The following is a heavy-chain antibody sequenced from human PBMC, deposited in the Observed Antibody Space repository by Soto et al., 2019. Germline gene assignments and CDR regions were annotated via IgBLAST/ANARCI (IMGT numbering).Heavy chain of an antibody. Sequence: ASVKVSCKASGYTFTSYAMHWVRQAPGQRLEWMGWINAGNGNTKYSQKFQGRVTITRDTSASTAYMELSSLRSEDTAVYYCASPGLNYDSSGYGAFDFWGQGTMVTVSS. CDR3: ASPGLNYDSSGYGAFDF. CDR2: INAGNGNT. J-gene: IGHJ3*01. D-gene: IGHD3-22*01. CDR1: GYTFTSYA. V-gene: IGHV1-3*01.